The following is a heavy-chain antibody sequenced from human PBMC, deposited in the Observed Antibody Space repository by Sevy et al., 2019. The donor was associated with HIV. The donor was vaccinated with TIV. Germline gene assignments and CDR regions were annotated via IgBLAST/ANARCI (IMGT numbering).Heavy chain of an antibody. J-gene: IGHJ4*01. V-gene: IGHV3-30-3*01. CDR1: GFAFSSHV. CDR2: ISYEGTET. D-gene: IGHD6-13*01. Sequence: GGSLRLSCAASGFAFSSHVMHWVRQAPGKGLEWVAVISYEGTETFYAASVEGRFTISRDNSKNMLSLQINSLRPEDTDVYFCARDGGYSIKWYPLYWGHGTLVTVSS. CDR3: ARDGGYSIKWYPLY.